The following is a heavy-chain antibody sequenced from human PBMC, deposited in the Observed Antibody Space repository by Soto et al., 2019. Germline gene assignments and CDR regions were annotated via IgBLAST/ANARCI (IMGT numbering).Heavy chain of an antibody. CDR1: GFTFISYS. D-gene: IGHD3-22*01. J-gene: IGHJ4*02. CDR3: ARDYYDSSGIYY. CDR2: ISSSSSTI. V-gene: IGHV3-48*02. Sequence: RGGSLRLSCAASGFTFISYSMNCVRHAPGKGLEWVSYISSSSSTIYYADSVKGRFTISRDNAKNSLYLQMNSLRDEDTAVYYCARDYYDSSGIYYWGQGTLVTVSS.